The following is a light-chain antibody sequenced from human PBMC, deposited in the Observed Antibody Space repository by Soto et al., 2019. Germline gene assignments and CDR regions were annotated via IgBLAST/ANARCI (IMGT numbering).Light chain of an antibody. V-gene: IGLV2-14*01. J-gene: IGLJ1*01. CDR1: SSDIGGYNY. CDR3: SSYTSSSTRV. Sequence: QSALTQPASVSGSPGQSITISCTGTSSDIGGYNYVSWYQQHPGKAPKLMIYDVNNRPSGVSNRFSDSKSGNTASLTTSGLQAEDEADYYCSSYTSSSTRVFGTGTKVTVL. CDR2: DVN.